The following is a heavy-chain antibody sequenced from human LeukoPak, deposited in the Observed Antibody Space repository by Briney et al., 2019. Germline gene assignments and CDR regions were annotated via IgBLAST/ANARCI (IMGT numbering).Heavy chain of an antibody. CDR1: GYRFTNDW. Sequence: GESLKISCKGSGYRFTNDWIGWVRQMPGKGLEWMGIIHPGDSDSRYSPAFRGLVTISVDKSISTVYLQWSSLKASDTAMYYCARTFYQTPWLADAFDIWGQGTMVTVSS. D-gene: IGHD6-19*01. J-gene: IGHJ3*02. CDR3: ARTFYQTPWLADAFDI. V-gene: IGHV5-51*01. CDR2: IHPGDSDS.